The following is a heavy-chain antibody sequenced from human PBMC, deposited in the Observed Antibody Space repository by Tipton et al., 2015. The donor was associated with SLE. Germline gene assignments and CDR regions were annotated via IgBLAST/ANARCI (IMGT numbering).Heavy chain of an antibody. D-gene: IGHD2-21*01. CDR1: GFTFSSYS. CDR2: ISGTGGST. V-gene: IGHV3-23*01. Sequence: SLRLSCAASGFTFSSYSMNWVRQAPGKGLEWVSAISGTGGSTYYTDSVKGRFTTSRDNSKNTLYLQMNSLRSEDTAVYYCAKDRYCGGGTCFASYFDLWGQGSPVTVSS. CDR3: AKDRYCGGGTCFASYFDL. J-gene: IGHJ4*02.